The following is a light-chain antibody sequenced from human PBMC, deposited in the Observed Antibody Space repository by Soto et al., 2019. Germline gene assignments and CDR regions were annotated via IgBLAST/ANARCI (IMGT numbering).Light chain of an antibody. V-gene: IGKV1-5*03. CDR3: PQYNRYPWM. CDR2: KAS. CDR1: QSISSW. Sequence: DIQMTQSPSTLSASVGDRVTITCRARQSISSWLAWYPQKPGKAPTLLIYKASSLESGGPSRLGGSGSGTEFTHTITSLYPNDFATYCRPQYNRYPWMFGQGTNVEIK. J-gene: IGKJ1*01.